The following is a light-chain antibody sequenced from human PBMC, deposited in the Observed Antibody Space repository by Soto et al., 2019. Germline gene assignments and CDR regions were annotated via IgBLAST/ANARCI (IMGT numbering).Light chain of an antibody. CDR3: QQYNKWPYT. CDR2: AAS. CDR1: QSVSSN. J-gene: IGKJ2*01. Sequence: EIVMTQSPATLSVSPGERATLSCRASQSVSSNLAWYQQKPGLTPRLLIYAASTRAAGIPARFSGSGSGTEFTLTISSLQSEDFAVYCCQQYNKWPYTFGQGTKLEIK. V-gene: IGKV3-15*01.